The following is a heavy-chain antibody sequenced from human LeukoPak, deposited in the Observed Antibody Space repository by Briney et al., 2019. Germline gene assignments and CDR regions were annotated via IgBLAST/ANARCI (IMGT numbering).Heavy chain of an antibody. Sequence: GGSLRLSCAASGFTFSSYAMSWVRQAPGKGLEWVSAISGSGGSTYYADSVKGRFTISRDNSKNTLYLQMNSLRAEDTAVYYCAKFYQRAPYGSKGEYYFDYWGQGTLVTVSS. V-gene: IGHV3-23*01. D-gene: IGHD3-10*01. CDR1: GFTFSSYA. J-gene: IGHJ4*02. CDR2: ISGSGGST. CDR3: AKFYQRAPYGSKGEYYFDY.